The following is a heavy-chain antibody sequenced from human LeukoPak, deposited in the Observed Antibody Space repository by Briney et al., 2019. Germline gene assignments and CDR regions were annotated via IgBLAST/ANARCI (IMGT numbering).Heavy chain of an antibody. D-gene: IGHD3-9*01. CDR3: ATGRSKYYDILTGYYASPDYFDY. V-gene: IGHV3-48*03. J-gene: IGHJ4*02. CDR2: ISSSGSTI. Sequence: GGSLRLSCAASGFTFSSYEMNWVRQAPGKGLEWVSYISSSGSTIYYADSVKGRFTISRDNAKNSLYLQMNSLRAEDTAVYYCATGRSKYYDILTGYYASPDYFDYWGQGTLVTVSS. CDR1: GFTFSSYE.